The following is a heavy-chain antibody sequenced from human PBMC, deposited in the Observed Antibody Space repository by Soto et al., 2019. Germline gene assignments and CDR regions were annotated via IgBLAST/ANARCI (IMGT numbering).Heavy chain of an antibody. Sequence: GASVKGSCKASGYTCTSYGISWVRQAPGQGLEWMGWISAYNGNTNYAQKLQGRVTMTTDTSTSTAYMELRSLRSDDTAVYYCARDSRPPYNSGWYQNDAFDIWGQGTMVTVSS. CDR1: GYTCTSYG. CDR3: ARDSRPPYNSGWYQNDAFDI. V-gene: IGHV1-18*01. J-gene: IGHJ3*02. CDR2: ISAYNGNT. D-gene: IGHD6-19*01.